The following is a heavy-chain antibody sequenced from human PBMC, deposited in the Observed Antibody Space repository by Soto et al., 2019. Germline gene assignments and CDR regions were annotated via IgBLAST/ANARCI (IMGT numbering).Heavy chain of an antibody. CDR2: IRSKAYGGTT. D-gene: IGHD6-13*01. Sequence: PGGSLRLSCTASGFTFGDYAMSWFRQAPGKGLEWVGFIRSKAYGGTTEYAASVKGRFTISRDDSKSIAYLQMNSLKTEDPAVYYCTRDSAAGIWNYYYGMDVWGQGTTVTVSS. J-gene: IGHJ6*02. CDR1: GFTFGDYA. V-gene: IGHV3-49*03. CDR3: TRDSAAGIWNYYYGMDV.